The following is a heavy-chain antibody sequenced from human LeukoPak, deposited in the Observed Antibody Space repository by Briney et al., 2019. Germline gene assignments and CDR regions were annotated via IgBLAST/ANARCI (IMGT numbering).Heavy chain of an antibody. J-gene: IGHJ4*02. D-gene: IGHD4/OR15-4a*01. Sequence: ASVKVSCKASGYTFTSFYMHWVRQAPGQGLEWMGMINPSGGSTTYSQKFQGRVTLTRDTSTTTVYMERSSLKFEDTAVYYCARDYQGSAGLTTFNYWGQGTLFTVSS. V-gene: IGHV1-46*01. CDR1: GYTFTSFY. CDR3: ARDYQGSAGLTTFNY. CDR2: INPSGGST.